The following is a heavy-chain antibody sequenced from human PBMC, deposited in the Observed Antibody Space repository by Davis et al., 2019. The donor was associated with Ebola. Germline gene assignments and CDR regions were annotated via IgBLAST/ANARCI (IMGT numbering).Heavy chain of an antibody. CDR1: GYTFTSYY. CDR3: ARENDYGDPTARYYYYYGMDV. V-gene: IGHV1-18*04. D-gene: IGHD4-17*01. Sequence: ASVKVSCKASGYTFTSYYMHWVRQAPGQGLEWMGWISAYNGNTNYAQKLQGRVTMTTDTSTSTAYMELRSLRSEDTAVYYCARENDYGDPTARYYYYYGMDVWGQGTTVTVSS. J-gene: IGHJ6*02. CDR2: ISAYNGNT.